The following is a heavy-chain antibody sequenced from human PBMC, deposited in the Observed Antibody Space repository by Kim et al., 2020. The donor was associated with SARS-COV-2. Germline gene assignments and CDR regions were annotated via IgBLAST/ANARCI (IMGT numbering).Heavy chain of an antibody. CDR2: VKSKTDGGTS. D-gene: IGHD3-9*01. J-gene: IGHJ4*02. V-gene: IGHV3-15*01. CDR3: TTGSPGSYYHILNGPAKFDY. Sequence: GGSLRLSCAASGFTFTNAWMSWVRQAPGKGLEWVGRVKSKTDGGTSDYAAPVKGRLTISRDDSKDTLYLQMNSLKSEDTAVYYCTTGSPGSYYHILNGPAKFDYWGQGTLVTVSS. CDR1: GFTFTNAW.